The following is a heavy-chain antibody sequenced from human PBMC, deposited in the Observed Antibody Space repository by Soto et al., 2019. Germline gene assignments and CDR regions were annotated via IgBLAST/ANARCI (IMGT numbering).Heavy chain of an antibody. CDR2: IYYTGST. Sequence: SETLSLTCTVSGGSISSYYWSWIRQPPGKGLEWIGYIYYTGSTNYNPSLKSRVTISVDMSKNQFSLKLSSVTAADTAVYYCARDQISNYYYFGMDVWGQGTTVTVSS. D-gene: IGHD4-4*01. V-gene: IGHV4-59*01. CDR3: ARDQISNYYYFGMDV. J-gene: IGHJ6*02. CDR1: GGSISSYY.